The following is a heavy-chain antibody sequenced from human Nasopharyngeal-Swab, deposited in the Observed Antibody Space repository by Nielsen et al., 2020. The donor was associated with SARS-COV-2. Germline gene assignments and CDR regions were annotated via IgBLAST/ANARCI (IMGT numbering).Heavy chain of an antibody. V-gene: IGHV1-3*01. D-gene: IGHD3-22*01. J-gene: IGHJ4*02. Sequence: ASVKVSCKASGYTFTSYAMHWVRQAPGQRLEWMGWINADNGNTKYSQKFQGRVTITRYTSASTAYMELSSLRSEDTAVYYCAKGDYYDSSGSSRRYPHLPFDYWGQGTLVTVSS. CDR3: AKGDYYDSSGSSRRYPHLPFDY. CDR2: INADNGNT. CDR1: GYTFTSYA.